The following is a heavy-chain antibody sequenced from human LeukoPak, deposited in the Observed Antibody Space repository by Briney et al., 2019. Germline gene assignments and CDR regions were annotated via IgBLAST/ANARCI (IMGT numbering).Heavy chain of an antibody. CDR2: IYTSGST. CDR3: ARDPTKDYYGSWFDP. D-gene: IGHD3-10*01. V-gene: IGHV4-4*07. Sequence: PSETLSLTCTVSGGSISSYYWSWIRQPAGKGLEGIGRIYTSGSTNYNPSLKSGVTISVDKSKNQFSLKLSSVTAADTAVYYCARDPTKDYYGSWFDPWGQGTLVTVSS. CDR1: GGSISSYY. J-gene: IGHJ5*02.